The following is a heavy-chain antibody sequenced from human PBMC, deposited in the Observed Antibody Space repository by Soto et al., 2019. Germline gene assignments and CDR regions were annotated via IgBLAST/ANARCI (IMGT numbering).Heavy chain of an antibody. CDR2: ISNNGGTT. CDR1: GFTFSSYA. D-gene: IGHD3-16*01. V-gene: IGHV3-23*01. Sequence: EVQLLESGGGLVQPGGSLRLSCAASGFTFSSYAMSWVRQAPGKGLEWVSTISNNGGTTYDADSVKGRFTISRENSKNTLYLQMNSLRAEDTAVSYCLMGYFFDYWGQGTLVTVSP. CDR3: LMGYFFDY. J-gene: IGHJ4*02.